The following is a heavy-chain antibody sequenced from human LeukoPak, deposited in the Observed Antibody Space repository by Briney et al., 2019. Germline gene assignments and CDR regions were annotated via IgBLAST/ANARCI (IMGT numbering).Heavy chain of an antibody. D-gene: IGHD1-26*01. CDR3: AKDKEWELPPTAFDY. CDR2: ISWNSGSI. V-gene: IGHV3-9*01. CDR1: GFTFDDYA. J-gene: IGHJ4*02. Sequence: GRSLRLSCAASGFTFDDYAMHWVRQAPGKGLEWVSGISWNSGSIGYADSVKGRFTISRDNAKNSLYLQMNSLRAEDTALYYCAKDKEWELPPTAFDYWGQGTLVTVSS.